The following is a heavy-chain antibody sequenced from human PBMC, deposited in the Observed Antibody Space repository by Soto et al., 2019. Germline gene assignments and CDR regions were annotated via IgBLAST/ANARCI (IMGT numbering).Heavy chain of an antibody. D-gene: IGHD2-21*02. CDR1: GFTLRNYE. Sequence: LRLSCAASGFTLRNYEMNWVRQAPGKGLEWISKISGSNNNIYYADSVRGRFTISRDNAKNSLYLQMNSLRAEDTAIYYCASERLCGADCYFFDNWGQGTQVTVSS. J-gene: IGHJ4*02. CDR2: ISGSNNNI. CDR3: ASERLCGADCYFFDN. V-gene: IGHV3-48*03.